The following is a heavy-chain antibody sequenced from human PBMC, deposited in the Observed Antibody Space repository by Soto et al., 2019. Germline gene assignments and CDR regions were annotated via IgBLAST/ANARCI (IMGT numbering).Heavy chain of an antibody. V-gene: IGHV3-30*18. D-gene: IGHD2-2*01. Sequence: GGSLRLSCAASGFTFSSYGMHWVRQAPGKGLEWVAVISYDGSNKYYADSVKGRFTISRDNSKNTLYLQMNSLRAEDTAVYYCAKEYGYCSSTSCYAGGFDYWGQGTLVTVSS. CDR1: GFTFSSYG. CDR2: ISYDGSNK. J-gene: IGHJ4*02. CDR3: AKEYGYCSSTSCYAGGFDY.